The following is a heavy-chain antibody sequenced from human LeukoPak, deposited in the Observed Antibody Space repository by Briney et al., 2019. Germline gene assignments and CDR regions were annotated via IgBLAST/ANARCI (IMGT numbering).Heavy chain of an antibody. J-gene: IGHJ5*02. CDR2: NYSGSST. CDR3: ARNWFDP. CDR1: GFTASSDY. V-gene: IGHV3-53*05. Sequence: GGSLRLSCAAAGFTASSDYMSWVRQAPGGRMDWHSVNYSGSSTYYADSGKGRFTISRDKSKNTVYLQINSLRFEDTAMYYCARNWFDPWGQGTLVTVSS.